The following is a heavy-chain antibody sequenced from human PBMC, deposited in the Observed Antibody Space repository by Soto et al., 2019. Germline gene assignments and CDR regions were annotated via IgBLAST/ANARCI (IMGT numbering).Heavy chain of an antibody. D-gene: IGHD3-3*01. CDR2: ISGSGGST. J-gene: IGHJ4*02. CDR3: AKVSRLLRFLEWLFDY. Sequence: VGSLRLSCAASGFTFSSYAMSWVRQAPGKGLEWVSAISGSGGSTYYADSVKGRFTISRDNSKNTLYLQMNSLRAEDTAVYYCAKVSRLLRFLEWLFDYWGQGTLVTVSS. V-gene: IGHV3-23*01. CDR1: GFTFSSYA.